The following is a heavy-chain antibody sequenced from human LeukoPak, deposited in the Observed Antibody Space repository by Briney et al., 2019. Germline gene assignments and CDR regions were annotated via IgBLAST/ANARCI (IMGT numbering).Heavy chain of an antibody. D-gene: IGHD2-15*01. CDR1: GFTVSSSY. V-gene: IGHV3-53*01. J-gene: IGHJ4*02. Sequence: GGSLRLSCAASGFTVSSSYMYWVRQAPGKGLEWVSFFYRGETTYYAESVRGRFTISRDISKNTLYLLINSLVPEDTAVYFCAREDGYCSGGNCYSYFDSWGQGTLVTVSS. CDR3: AREDGYCSGGNCYSYFDS. CDR2: FYRGETT.